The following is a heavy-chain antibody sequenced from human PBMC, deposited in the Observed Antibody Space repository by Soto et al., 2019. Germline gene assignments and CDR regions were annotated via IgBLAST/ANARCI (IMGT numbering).Heavy chain of an antibody. J-gene: IGHJ4*02. V-gene: IGHV2-5*02. D-gene: IGHD3-3*01. CDR1: GFSLTTSGVG. Sequence: QITLNESGPTLVKPTQTLTLTCTFSGFSLTTSGVGVGWIRQSPGKAPEWLALIYWDDDKRYSPSLKSRLTINKYTSKNQVVLTMANLDTADTATYYCAHRVLRTVFGLVTTTAIYFDFWGQGTPVAVSS. CDR3: AHRVLRTVFGLVTTTAIYFDF. CDR2: IYWDDDK.